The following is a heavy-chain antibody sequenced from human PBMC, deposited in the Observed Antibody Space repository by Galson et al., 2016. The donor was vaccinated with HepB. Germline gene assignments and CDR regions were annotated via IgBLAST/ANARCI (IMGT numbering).Heavy chain of an antibody. CDR2: INHSGTT. Sequence: TLSLTCSVPAGSISSGGYYWSWIRQHPGKGLEWIGYINHSGTTYYSPSLSSRAAISVDTSKNQFSLEVSSVTAADTAVYYCARVSGNAFDIWGHGTMVTVSS. V-gene: IGHV4-31*03. CDR1: AGSISSGGYY. J-gene: IGHJ3*02. CDR3: ARVSGNAFDI.